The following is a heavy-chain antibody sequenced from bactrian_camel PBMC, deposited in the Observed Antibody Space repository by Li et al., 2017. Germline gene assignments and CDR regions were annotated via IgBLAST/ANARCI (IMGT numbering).Heavy chain of an antibody. CDR2: IRSGGGR. CDR3: AANRALCSWIDWNRVTTYNY. CDR1: GRSNENYF. D-gene: IGHD6*01. V-gene: IGHV3S55*01. Sequence: HVQLVESGGGSVQAGGSLRLSCAISGRSNENYFLAWFRQPPGKEREAVASIRSGGGRYYADSVEGRTTISQDGTKTTVYLQMNNLSPDDTAMYYCAANRALCSWIDWNRVTTYNYWGQGTQVTVS. J-gene: IGHJ4*01.